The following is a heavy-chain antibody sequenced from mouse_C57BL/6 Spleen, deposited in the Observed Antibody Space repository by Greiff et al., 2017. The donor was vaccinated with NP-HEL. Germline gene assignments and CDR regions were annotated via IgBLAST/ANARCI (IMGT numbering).Heavy chain of an antibody. Sequence: VQLKQSGAELVKPGASVKLSCTASGFNIKDYYMHWVKQRTEQGLEWIGRIDPEDGETKYAPQFQGKATITADTSSNTAYLQLSSLTSEDTAVYYCARGHIYDGYYRWAYWGQGTLVTVSA. CDR1: GFNIKDYY. CDR2: IDPEDGET. V-gene: IGHV14-2*01. J-gene: IGHJ3*01. CDR3: ARGHIYDGYYRWAY. D-gene: IGHD2-3*01.